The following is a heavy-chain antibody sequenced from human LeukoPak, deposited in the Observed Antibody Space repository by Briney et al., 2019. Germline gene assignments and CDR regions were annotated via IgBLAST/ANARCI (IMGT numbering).Heavy chain of an antibody. CDR1: GYTFTGYY. CDR3: ARADYTDYYDSSGYLPD. Sequence: GASVKVSCKASGYTFTGYYMHWVRRASGQGLEWMGWINPNSGGTNYAQKFQGRVTMTRDTSISTAYMELSRLRSDDTAVYYCARADYTDYYDSSGYLPDWGQGTLVTVSS. D-gene: IGHD3-22*01. CDR2: INPNSGGT. J-gene: IGHJ4*02. V-gene: IGHV1-2*02.